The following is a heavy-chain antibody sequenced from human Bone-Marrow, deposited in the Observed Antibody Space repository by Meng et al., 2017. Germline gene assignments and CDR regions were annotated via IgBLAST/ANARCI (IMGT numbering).Heavy chain of an antibody. CDR3: ARGQYFSWWELLPAFWFDP. V-gene: IGHV4-4*03. CDR2: IYHSGST. J-gene: IGHJ5*02. Sequence: QVRLPEWGPGLVKPQGTLSLTCAVSGGSISSSNWWSWVRQPPGKGLEWIGEIYHSGSTNYNPSLKSRVTISVDKSKNQFSLKLSSVTAADTAVYYCARGQYFSWWELLPAFWFDPWGQGTLVTVSS. D-gene: IGHD1-26*01. CDR1: GGSISSSNW.